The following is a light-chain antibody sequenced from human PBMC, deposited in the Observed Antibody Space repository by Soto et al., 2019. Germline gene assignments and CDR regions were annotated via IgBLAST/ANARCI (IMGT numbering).Light chain of an antibody. CDR3: GSWDSSLSAYV. CDR2: DDN. V-gene: IGLV1-51*01. CDR1: SSNIGGNS. J-gene: IGLJ1*01. Sequence: QSVMTQPPSVSAAPGQKVTISCSGSSSNIGGNSVSWYQQLPGTAPTLLIYDDNTRPSGIPDRFSGSKSGTSATLGITGFQTGDEADYYCGSWDSSLSAYVFGTGTKLTVL.